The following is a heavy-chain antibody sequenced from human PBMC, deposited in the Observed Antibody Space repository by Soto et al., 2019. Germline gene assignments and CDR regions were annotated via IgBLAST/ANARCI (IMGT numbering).Heavy chain of an antibody. J-gene: IGHJ6*02. CDR3: ARGGPGAGTVYYYGMDV. V-gene: IGHV3-53*01. Sequence: GGSLRRSGEASGFTDSSNYMRWVRQATGKGLEWVSVMYSGGSTYYADSVKGRFTISRDNSKNTLYLQMNGLRAEDTAVYYCARGGPGAGTVYYYGMDVWGQGTTVTVSS. D-gene: IGHD6-19*01. CDR2: MYSGGST. CDR1: GFTDSSNY.